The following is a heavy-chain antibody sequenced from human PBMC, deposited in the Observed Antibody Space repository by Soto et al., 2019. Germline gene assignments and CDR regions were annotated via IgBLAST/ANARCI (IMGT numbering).Heavy chain of an antibody. CDR1: GFTFSDYY. CDR3: ARATGGDYYYYGMDV. V-gene: IGHV3-11*01. CDR2: IRSSGRTI. Sequence: GGSLRLSCAASGFTFSDYYMSWIRQAPGKGLEWVSYIRSSGRTIYYADSVKGRFTISRDNAKNSLYLQMNSLRDEDTAVYYCARATGGDYYYYGMDVWGQGTTVTVSS. J-gene: IGHJ6*02. D-gene: IGHD4-17*01.